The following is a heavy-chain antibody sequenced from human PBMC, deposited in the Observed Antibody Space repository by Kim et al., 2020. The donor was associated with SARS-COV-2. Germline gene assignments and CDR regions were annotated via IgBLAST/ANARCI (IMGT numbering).Heavy chain of an antibody. CDR3: AKERCSSTSCPTWKYYFDY. D-gene: IGHD2-2*01. J-gene: IGHJ4*02. Sequence: KGRFTISRDNSRNRLYLQMNSLRADDTALYYCAKERCSSTSCPTWKYYFDYWGQGTLVTVSS. V-gene: IGHV3-23*01.